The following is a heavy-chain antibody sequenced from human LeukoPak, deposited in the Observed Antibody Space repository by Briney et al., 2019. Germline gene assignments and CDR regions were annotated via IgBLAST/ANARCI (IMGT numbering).Heavy chain of an antibody. V-gene: IGHV1-8*01. CDR2: MNPNSGNT. CDR1: GYTFTSYD. J-gene: IGHJ4*02. Sequence: ASVKVSCKASGYTFTSYDINWVRQATGQGLEWMGWMNPNSGNTGYAQKFQGRVTMTRNTSISTAYMELSSLRSEDTAVYYCARGRGYKMYYDSSGYWYYFDYWGRGTLVTVSS. CDR3: ARGRGYKMYYDSSGYWYYFDY. D-gene: IGHD3-22*01.